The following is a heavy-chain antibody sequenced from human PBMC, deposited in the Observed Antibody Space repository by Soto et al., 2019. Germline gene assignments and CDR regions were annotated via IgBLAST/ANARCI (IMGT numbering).Heavy chain of an antibody. V-gene: IGHV3-74*01. Sequence: HGCSMELSRAASRVTFSIYGVHGVRQASGKGLVWVSRINSDGSSTSYADSVKGRFTSSRDNAKNTLYLQMNSLSAEDTAVSYCARGNDVLFGVVIPYYYYYGMAVWVQGTTVTV. D-gene: IGHD3-3*01. CDR2: INSDGSST. CDR3: ARGNDVLFGVVIPYYYYYGMAV. CDR1: RVTFSIYG. J-gene: IGHJ6*02.